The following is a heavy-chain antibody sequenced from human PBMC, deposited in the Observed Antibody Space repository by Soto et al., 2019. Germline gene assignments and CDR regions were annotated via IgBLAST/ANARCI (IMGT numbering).Heavy chain of an antibody. Sequence: GESLKISCAASGFTFSSYAMSWVRQAPGKGLEWVSAISGSGGSTYYADSVKGRFTISRDNSKNTLYLQMNSLRAEDTAVYYCARINALPYYDFWSGYYSFDYWGQGTLVTVSS. CDR2: ISGSGGST. J-gene: IGHJ4*02. D-gene: IGHD3-3*01. CDR3: ARINALPYYDFWSGYYSFDY. CDR1: GFTFSSYA. V-gene: IGHV3-23*01.